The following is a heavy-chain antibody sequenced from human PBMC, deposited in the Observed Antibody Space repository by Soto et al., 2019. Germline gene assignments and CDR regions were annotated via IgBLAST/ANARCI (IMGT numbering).Heavy chain of an antibody. J-gene: IGHJ6*02. D-gene: IGHD2-2*01. Sequence: QVQLVQSGAEVKEPGASVQVSCKASGYTFTTYFMHWVRQAPGQGFEWLGRINPTGGDTVYEQKFKGRVTVTKDTSTSTVFIELGSLTSKDTAVDSCASGSYASNVFIMDVWGQGTPVTVSS. CDR1: GYTFTTYF. CDR3: ASGSYASNVFIMDV. V-gene: IGHV1-46*01. CDR2: INPTGGDT.